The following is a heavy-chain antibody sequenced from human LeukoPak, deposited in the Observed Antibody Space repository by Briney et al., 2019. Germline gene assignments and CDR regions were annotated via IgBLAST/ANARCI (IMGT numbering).Heavy chain of an antibody. D-gene: IGHD3-10*02. CDR3: TRGSRSYVH. CDR2: IFPGDSDT. V-gene: IGHV5-51*01. CDR1: GYSFTKHW. J-gene: IGHJ1*01. Sequence: GESLKISCKASGYSFTKHWIAWVRQMPGKGLKWMGIIFPGDSDTRYSPSFQGQVTISADKSISTAYLQWSSLKASDTAMYYCTRGSRSYVHWGQGTMVTVSS.